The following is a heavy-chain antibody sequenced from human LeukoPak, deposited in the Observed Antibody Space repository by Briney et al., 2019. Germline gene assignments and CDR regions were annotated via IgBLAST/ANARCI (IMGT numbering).Heavy chain of an antibody. CDR2: INHSGST. Sequence: SETLSLTCAVYGGSFSGYYWSWIRQPPGKGLEWIGEINHSGSTNYNPSLKSRVTISVDTSKNQFSLKLSSVTAADTAVYYCARRGDYYDSSGYYRDWGQGTLVTVSS. CDR3: ARRGDYYDSSGYYRD. D-gene: IGHD3-22*01. V-gene: IGHV4-34*01. CDR1: GGSFSGYY. J-gene: IGHJ4*02.